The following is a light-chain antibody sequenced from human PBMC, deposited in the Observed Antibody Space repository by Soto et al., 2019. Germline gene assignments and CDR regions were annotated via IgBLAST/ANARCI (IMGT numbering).Light chain of an antibody. Sequence: DIQVTQSPSTLSASVGDRVTITCRASQSINNWLAWYQQKPGKAPKLLIYEASNLQSGVPSRFSGSGFGTEFTLNISSLQPDDFASYYCQQYDSDSSTFGQGTKLDI. V-gene: IGKV1-5*03. J-gene: IGKJ2*01. CDR1: QSINNW. CDR2: EAS. CDR3: QQYDSDSST.